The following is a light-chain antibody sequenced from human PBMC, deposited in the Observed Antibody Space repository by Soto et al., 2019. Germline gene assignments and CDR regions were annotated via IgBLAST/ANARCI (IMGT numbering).Light chain of an antibody. CDR1: QDINSW. CDR3: QQANSFPYT. CDR2: ATS. V-gene: IGKV1-12*01. J-gene: IGKJ2*01. Sequence: DIPMTQSPSSVSASVGDRVTITCRASQDINSWLAWYQQKPGKAPKLLIYATSSLQSGVPSRFSGSGSGTDFTLTISSLQPEDFATYYCQQANSFPYTFGQGTKLEIK.